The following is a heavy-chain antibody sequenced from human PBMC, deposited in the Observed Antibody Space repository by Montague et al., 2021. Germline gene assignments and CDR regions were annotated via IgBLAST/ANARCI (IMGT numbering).Heavy chain of an antibody. D-gene: IGHD2-8*01. Sequence: SETLSLTSIVSGGSISSSNYHWGWIRQPPGKGLEWIGSITYTGNTYYNPSLKSRVTMSVDTSRNQFSLKLTSVTAADTAVYYCARLDIVLIYWGFDYWGQGTLVTVSS. CDR2: ITYTGNT. CDR3: ARLDIVLIYWGFDY. J-gene: IGHJ4*02. CDR1: GGSISSSNYH. V-gene: IGHV4-39*01.